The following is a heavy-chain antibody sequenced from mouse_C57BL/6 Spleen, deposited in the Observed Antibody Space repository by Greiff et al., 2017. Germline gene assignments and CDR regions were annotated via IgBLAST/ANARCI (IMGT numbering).Heavy chain of an antibody. J-gene: IGHJ2*01. V-gene: IGHV5-6*02. D-gene: IGHD2-4*01. CDR1: GFTFSSYG. Sequence: EVMLVESGGDLVKPGGSLKLSCAASGFTFSSYGMSWVRQTPDKRLEWVATISSGGSYTYYPDSVKGRVTISRANAKNTLYLQMSSLKSEDTAMYYCARRDYDGEVFDYWGQGTTLTVSS. CDR3: ARRDYDGEVFDY. CDR2: ISSGGSYT.